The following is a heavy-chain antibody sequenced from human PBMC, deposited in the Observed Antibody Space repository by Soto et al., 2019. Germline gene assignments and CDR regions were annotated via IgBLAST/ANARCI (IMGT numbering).Heavy chain of an antibody. CDR2: MNPNSGNT. J-gene: IGHJ6*03. V-gene: IGHV1-8*01. CDR3: ATRPYYDFWSGYYKAYYYMDV. CDR1: GYTFTSYD. D-gene: IGHD3-3*01. Sequence: ASVKVSCKASGYTFTSYDINWVRQATGQGLEWMGWMNPNSGNTGYAQKFQGRVTMTRNTSISTAYMELSSLRSEDTAVYYCATRPYYDFWSGYYKAYYYMDVWGKGTTVTVSS.